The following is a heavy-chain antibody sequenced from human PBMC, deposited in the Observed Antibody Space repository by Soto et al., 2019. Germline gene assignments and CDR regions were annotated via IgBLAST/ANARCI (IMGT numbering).Heavy chain of an antibody. CDR3: ARSEGYCSGGSCNYYYYMDV. V-gene: IGHV4-34*01. CDR1: GGSFSGYY. D-gene: IGHD2-15*01. J-gene: IGHJ6*03. Sequence: SETLSLTCAVYGGSFSGYYWSWIRQPPGKGLEWIGEINHSGSTNYNPSFKSRVTISVDTSKNQFFLKLSSVTAADTAVYYCARSEGYCSGGSCNYYYYMDVWGKGTTVTVSS. CDR2: INHSGST.